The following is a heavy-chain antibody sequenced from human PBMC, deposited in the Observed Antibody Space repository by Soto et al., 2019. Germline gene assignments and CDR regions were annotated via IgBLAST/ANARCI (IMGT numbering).Heavy chain of an antibody. V-gene: IGHV1-18*01. CDR2: INTHNGNT. D-gene: IGHD3-10*01. J-gene: IGHJ6*02. Sequence: ASVKVSCKASGYTFTTYGISWVRQAPGEGLEWLGWINTHNGNTNYAQNLQGRVFMTADTSTNTAYMELRSLRSDDTAIYFCTREGSAPYYYYAMDAWGQGTTVTV. CDR1: GYTFTTYG. CDR3: TREGSAPYYYYAMDA.